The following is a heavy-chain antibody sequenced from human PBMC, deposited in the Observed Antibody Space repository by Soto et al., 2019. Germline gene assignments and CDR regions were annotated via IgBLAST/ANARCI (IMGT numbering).Heavy chain of an antibody. V-gene: IGHV3-48*01. D-gene: IGHD2-2*01. CDR2: ISSSSSTI. J-gene: IGHJ6*02. Sequence: EVQLVESGGGLVQPGGSLRLSCAASGFTLSSYSINWVRQAPGKGLEWVSYISSSSSTIYYADSVTGRFTISRDNAKNSRYLQMNSLRAEDTAVYYCARDYVGAYCSSTSCYSDYYYGMDVWCQGTTVTVSS. CDR1: GFTLSSYS. CDR3: ARDYVGAYCSSTSCYSDYYYGMDV.